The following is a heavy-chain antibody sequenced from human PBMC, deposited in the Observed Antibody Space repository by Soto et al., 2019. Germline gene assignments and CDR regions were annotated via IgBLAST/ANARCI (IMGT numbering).Heavy chain of an antibody. V-gene: IGHV4-61*01. CDR3: ARDSRIATRPIAGYSYYGMDV. CDR2: ISYSGSA. CDR1: GDSVGSGTYY. D-gene: IGHD6-6*01. J-gene: IGHJ6*02. Sequence: SETLSLTCTVSGDSVGSGTYYWSWIRQPPGKGLEWIGYISYSGSANYNPSLKSRVTISGDTSKNQFSLKLSSVTAADTAVHYCARDSRIATRPIAGYSYYGMDVWGQGTTVTVSS.